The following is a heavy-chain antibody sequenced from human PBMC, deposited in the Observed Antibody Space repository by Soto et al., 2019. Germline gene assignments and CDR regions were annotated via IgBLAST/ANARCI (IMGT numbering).Heavy chain of an antibody. J-gene: IGHJ4*02. Sequence: QVQLQESGPGLVKPSETLSLTCTVSGGSVGSGRHYWSWIRQPPGKGLEWIGYIHDSGSTNYVSSLKSRVTIAADPSRNQFFLKVDSVTAADTAGYYCARGWDAGYWGQGTLVTVSS. CDR3: ARGWDAGY. V-gene: IGHV4-61*01. CDR2: IHDSGST. CDR1: GGSVGSGRHY. D-gene: IGHD6-19*01.